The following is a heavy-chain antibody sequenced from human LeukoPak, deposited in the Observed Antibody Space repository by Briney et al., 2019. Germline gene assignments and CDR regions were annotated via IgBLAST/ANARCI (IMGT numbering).Heavy chain of an antibody. Sequence: PSETLSLTCTVSGGSISSYYWSWIRQPPGKGLEWIGYIYYSGSTNYNPSLKSRVTISVDTSKNQFSLKLSSVTAADTAVYYCARAVRYYDSSGYFLSWGQGTLVTVSS. J-gene: IGHJ4*02. V-gene: IGHV4-59*01. D-gene: IGHD3-22*01. CDR2: IYYSGST. CDR1: GGSISSYY. CDR3: ARAVRYYDSSGYFLS.